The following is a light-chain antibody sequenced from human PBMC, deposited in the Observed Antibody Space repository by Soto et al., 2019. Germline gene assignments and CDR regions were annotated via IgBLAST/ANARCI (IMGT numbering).Light chain of an antibody. CDR1: QGIGND. V-gene: IGKV1-6*01. J-gene: IGKJ4*01. Sequence: AIQMTQSPSSLSASVGDRVTITCRASQGIGNDLGWYQQKPGKAPNLLIYAASRLQSGVPSRFSGSGSGTDFILTISSLQPEDFATYYCLQDYRYPLTFGGGTKVAIK. CDR3: LQDYRYPLT. CDR2: AAS.